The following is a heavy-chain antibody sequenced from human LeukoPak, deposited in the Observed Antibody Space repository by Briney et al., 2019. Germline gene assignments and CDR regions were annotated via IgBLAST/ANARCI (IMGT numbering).Heavy chain of an antibody. D-gene: IGHD3-3*01. CDR1: GYTFTSYG. J-gene: IGHJ6*02. Sequence: SVKVSCKASGYTFTSYGISWVRQAPGQGLEWMGWISAYNGNTNYAQKLQGRVTMTTDTSTSTAYMELRSLRSDDTAVYYCARELGTYYDSWSGYYTGPSGMDVWGQGTTVTVSS. CDR2: ISAYNGNT. V-gene: IGHV1-18*01. CDR3: ARELGTYYDSWSGYYTGPSGMDV.